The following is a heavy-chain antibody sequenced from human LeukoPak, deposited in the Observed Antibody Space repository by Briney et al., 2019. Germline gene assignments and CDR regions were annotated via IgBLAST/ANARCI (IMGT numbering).Heavy chain of an antibody. CDR2: IYTSGST. CDR3: AREVAVAGRGWFDP. CDR1: GGSISSYY. D-gene: IGHD6-19*01. Sequence: SDTLSLTCTVSGGSISSYYWSWIRQPAGKGLEWIGRIYTSGSTNYNPSLKSRVTMSVDTSKNQFSLKLSSVTAADTAVYYCAREVAVAGRGWFDPWGQGTLVTVSS. J-gene: IGHJ5*02. V-gene: IGHV4-4*07.